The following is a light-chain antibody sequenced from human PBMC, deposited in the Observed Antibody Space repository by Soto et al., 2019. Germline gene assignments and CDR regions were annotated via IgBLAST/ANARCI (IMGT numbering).Light chain of an antibody. Sequence: DIQMTQSPSSLSASVGDRVTITCRASQGIRNYLAWYQQKPGKVPKLLIYAASTLQSGVPSRFSGSGSGTHFTLTISSLQPEDVATYYCQKYNSVPWTFGQGTKVEIK. CDR3: QKYNSVPWT. CDR2: AAS. CDR1: QGIRNY. V-gene: IGKV1-27*01. J-gene: IGKJ1*01.